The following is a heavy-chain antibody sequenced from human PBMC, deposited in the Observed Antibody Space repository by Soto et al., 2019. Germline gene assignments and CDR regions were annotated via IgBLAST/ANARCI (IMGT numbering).Heavy chain of an antibody. J-gene: IGHJ4*02. V-gene: IGHV1-18*01. CDR2: ISAYNGNT. Sequence: ASVKVSCKASGYTFTSYGISWVRQAPGQGLEWMGWISAYNGNTNYAQKLQGRVTMTTDTSTSTAYMELRSLRSDDTAVYYCAKGIPGDDYVGGSYQVYWGQGTLVTVSS. CDR1: GYTFTSYG. CDR3: AKGIPGDDYVGGSYQVY. D-gene: IGHD3-16*02.